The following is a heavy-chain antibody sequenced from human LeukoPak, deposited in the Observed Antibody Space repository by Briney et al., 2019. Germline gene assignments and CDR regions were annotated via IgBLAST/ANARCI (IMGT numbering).Heavy chain of an antibody. D-gene: IGHD6-13*01. Sequence: PSETLSLTCIVSGGSISSDSYYWAWIRQPPGKGLQWIGSLYYRGSAYYDSSLKSRVTISVDTSKKQFSLKLSSVTAADTAVYYCARVAAAGTGVYYYGMDVWGQGTTVTVSS. J-gene: IGHJ6*02. CDR2: LYYRGSA. CDR1: GGSISSDSYY. CDR3: ARVAAAGTGVYYYGMDV. V-gene: IGHV4-39*07.